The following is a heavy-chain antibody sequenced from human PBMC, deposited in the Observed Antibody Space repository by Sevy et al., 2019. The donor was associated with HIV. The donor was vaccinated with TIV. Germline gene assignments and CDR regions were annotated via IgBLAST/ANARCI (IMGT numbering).Heavy chain of an antibody. D-gene: IGHD6-13*01. CDR3: ARQEYSSSPFDP. J-gene: IGHJ5*02. CDR1: GGSVRSSSYY. CDR2: IYYTGTT. Sequence: SQTLSLTCTVSGGSVRSSSYYWAWIRQPPGKGLECIGTIYYTGTTSYIPSLKSRLTISVDKSKNQLSLKLSSVTAADTATYYCARQEYSSSPFDPWGPGALVTVSS. V-gene: IGHV4-39*01.